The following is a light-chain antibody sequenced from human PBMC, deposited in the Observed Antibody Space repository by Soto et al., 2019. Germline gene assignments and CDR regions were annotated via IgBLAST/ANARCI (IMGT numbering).Light chain of an antibody. Sequence: DIVLTQAPDNLSLSPGESATLSCRVSQFTNGKYVAWYQQRHGLPPRLLVYGASKRAPGIPDRFRGSGSGSEFTLTISAVEPEDFAVYFRQHFGSSPPVTFGQGTRLEI. V-gene: IGKV3-20*01. CDR3: QHFGSSPPVT. CDR1: QFTNGKY. J-gene: IGKJ5*01. CDR2: GAS.